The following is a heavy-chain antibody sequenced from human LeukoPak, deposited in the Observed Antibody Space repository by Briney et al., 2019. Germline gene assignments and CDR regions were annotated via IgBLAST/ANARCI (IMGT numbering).Heavy chain of an antibody. CDR2: ISGSSSYI. CDR3: ARVVRSYSDRNIYYFDY. CDR1: GFTFSSYG. D-gene: IGHD1-26*01. V-gene: IGHV3-21*01. J-gene: IGHJ4*02. Sequence: GGTLRLSCAASGFTFSSYGMSWVRQAPGEGLEWVSAISGSSSYIYYADSVNGRFTISRGNAKNSLYLQMNSLRAEDTAVYYCARVVRSYSDRNIYYFDYWGQGTLVTVSS.